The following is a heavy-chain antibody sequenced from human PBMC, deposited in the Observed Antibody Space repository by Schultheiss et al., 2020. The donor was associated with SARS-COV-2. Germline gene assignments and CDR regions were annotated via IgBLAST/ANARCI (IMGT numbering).Heavy chain of an antibody. D-gene: IGHD3-22*01. J-gene: IGHJ3*02. CDR1: GFTFSSYA. CDR3: VKDLGVVVITFDAFDI. Sequence: GGSLRLSCAASGFTFSSYAMSWVRQAPGKGLEWVSGISGSGATTYYADSVKGRFTISRDNSKNTLYLQMNSLRAEDTAVYYCVKDLGVVVITFDAFDIWGQGTMVTVSS. CDR2: ISGSGATT. V-gene: IGHV3-23*01.